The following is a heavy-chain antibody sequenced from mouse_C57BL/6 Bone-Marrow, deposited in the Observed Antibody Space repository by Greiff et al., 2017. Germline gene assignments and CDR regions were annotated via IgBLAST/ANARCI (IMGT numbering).Heavy chain of an antibody. V-gene: IGHV1-7*01. Sequence: QVQLKQSGAELAKPGASVKLSCKASGYTFTSYWMHWVNQRPGQGLEWIGYINPSSGYTKYNQKFKDKATLTADKSSSTAYMQLSSLTYEDSAVYYCASYDYDGAWFAYWGQGTLVTVSA. CDR3: ASYDYDGAWFAY. CDR2: INPSSGYT. J-gene: IGHJ3*01. D-gene: IGHD2-4*01. CDR1: GYTFTSYW.